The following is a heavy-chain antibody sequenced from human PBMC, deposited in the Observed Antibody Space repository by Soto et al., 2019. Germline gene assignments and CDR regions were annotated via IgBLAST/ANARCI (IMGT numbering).Heavy chain of an antibody. CDR3: ARRANRGVVPAVDY. V-gene: IGHV1-18*01. J-gene: IGHJ4*02. D-gene: IGHD2-2*01. CDR2: ISVYNGNT. CDR1: GYTITSYG. Sequence: ASVKVSCKDSGYTITSYGINWVRQAPGQGHERMGWISVYNGNTNYAQKVQGRVTMTTDASTSTAYMELRSLRSDDTAVYYFARRANRGVVPAVDYWGQGTLDTVSS.